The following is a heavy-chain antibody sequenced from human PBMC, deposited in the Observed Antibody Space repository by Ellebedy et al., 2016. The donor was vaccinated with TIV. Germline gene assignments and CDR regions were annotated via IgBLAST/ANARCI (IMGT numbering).Heavy chain of an antibody. CDR1: GFTFRSYV. D-gene: IGHD2-15*01. Sequence: GGSLRLXXTASGFTFRSYVMKWVRHNPGKGLEWVAGISGSGGNTDYADSVKGRFTISRDNSKDILYLQMNTLRAEDTAVYYCARDLKKMGDSGGNFYYYYYGMDVWGQGTTVTVSS. CDR3: ARDLKKMGDSGGNFYYYYYGMDV. V-gene: IGHV3-23*01. CDR2: ISGSGGNT. J-gene: IGHJ6*02.